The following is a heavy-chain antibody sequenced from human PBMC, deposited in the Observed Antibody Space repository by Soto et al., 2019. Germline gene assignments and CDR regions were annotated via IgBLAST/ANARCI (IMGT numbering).Heavy chain of an antibody. CDR2: IWFDGSNK. CDR1: GFIFSSYG. D-gene: IGHD1-26*01. V-gene: IGHV3-33*01. Sequence: QVQLVDSGGGVVQPGRSLRLSCAASGFIFSSYGMHWVRQAPGKGLEWVAGIWFDGSNKYYADSVKGRFTISRDNSRNTLYLQTNGLRAEDTAVYYCARDAKSVETTGGFDYWGQGTLVTVSS. CDR3: ARDAKSVETTGGFDY. J-gene: IGHJ4*02.